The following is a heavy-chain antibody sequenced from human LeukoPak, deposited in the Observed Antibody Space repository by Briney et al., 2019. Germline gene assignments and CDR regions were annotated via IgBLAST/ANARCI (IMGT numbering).Heavy chain of an antibody. D-gene: IGHD2-2*01. CDR3: ATGRGGVVSVAMDY. Sequence: GGSLRLSCAASGFTFSSYAMTWVRQAPGKGLEWVSTVSGSGGSTCYADSVKGRFTISRDNSKATVYLQMNNLRAEDTALYYCATGRGGVVSVAMDYWGQGTLVTVSS. CDR2: VSGSGGST. CDR1: GFTFSSYA. J-gene: IGHJ4*02. V-gene: IGHV3-23*01.